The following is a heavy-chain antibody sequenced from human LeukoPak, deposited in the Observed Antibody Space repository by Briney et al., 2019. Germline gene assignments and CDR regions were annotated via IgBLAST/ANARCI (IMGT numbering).Heavy chain of an antibody. D-gene: IGHD3-22*01. CDR1: GDTLSELS. CDR2: SDLEDAET. CDR3: ATGPTYYYDSSGTQPISDDY. Sequence: ASVKVSCKVSGDTLSELSIHWVRQAPGKGLEWMGGSDLEDAETIYAQKFQGRVTMTEDTSTDTAYMELSSLRSEDTAVYYCATGPTYYYDSSGTQPISDDYWGQGTLVTVSS. V-gene: IGHV1-24*01. J-gene: IGHJ4*02.